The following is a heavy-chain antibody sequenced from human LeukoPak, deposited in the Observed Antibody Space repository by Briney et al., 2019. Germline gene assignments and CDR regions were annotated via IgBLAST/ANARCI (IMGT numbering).Heavy chain of an antibody. CDR1: GFTFSSYW. J-gene: IGHJ4*02. Sequence: GGSLRLPCAASGFTFSSYWMHWVRQAPGKGLVWVSRINPDGSSTSYADSVKGRFTISRDNAKNTLYLQTNSLRAEDTAVYYCARDLGWLQSYWGQGTLVTVSS. CDR3: ARDLGWLQSY. CDR2: INPDGSST. D-gene: IGHD5-24*01. V-gene: IGHV3-74*01.